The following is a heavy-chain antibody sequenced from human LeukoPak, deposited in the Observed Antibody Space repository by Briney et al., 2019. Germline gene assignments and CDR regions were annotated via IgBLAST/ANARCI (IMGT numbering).Heavy chain of an antibody. CDR1: GFTFSSYS. CDR2: ISSSSSYI. V-gene: IGHV3-21*01. J-gene: IGHJ4*02. CDR3: AKVPYSGSYHDYFFDS. Sequence: SGGSLRLSCAASGFTFSSYSMNWVRRAPGKGLEWVSSISSSSSYIYYADSVKGRFTISRDNAKNSLYLQMNSLRAEDTAIYYCAKVPYSGSYHDYFFDSWGQGTLVTVSS. D-gene: IGHD1-26*01.